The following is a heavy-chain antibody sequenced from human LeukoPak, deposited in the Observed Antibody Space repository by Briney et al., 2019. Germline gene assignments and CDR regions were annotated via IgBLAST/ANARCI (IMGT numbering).Heavy chain of an antibody. V-gene: IGHV1-24*01. CDR2: FDPEDGET. D-gene: IGHD2-2*01. J-gene: IGHJ4*02. CDR3: ATDLGCSSTSCSDY. CDR1: GYTLTELS. Sequence: ASVKVSCKVSGYTLTELSMHRVRQAPGKGLEWMGGFDPEDGETIYAQKFQGRVTMTEDTSTDTAYMELSSLRSEDTAVYYCATDLGCSSTSCSDYWGQGTLVTVSS.